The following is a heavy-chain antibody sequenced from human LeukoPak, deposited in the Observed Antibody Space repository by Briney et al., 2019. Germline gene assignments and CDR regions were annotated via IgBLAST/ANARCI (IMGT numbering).Heavy chain of an antibody. J-gene: IGHJ4*02. D-gene: IGHD5-18*01. V-gene: IGHV3-64D*09. Sequence: GGSLRLSCSASGFTFSSCAMHWVRQAPGKELEYVSGISTNGGSTYYADSVKGRFTISRDNSKNIVYPQMSSLRTEDTAVYYCSRALSYGPVDYWGQGTLVTVSS. CDR2: ISTNGGST. CDR3: SRALSYGPVDY. CDR1: GFTFSSCA.